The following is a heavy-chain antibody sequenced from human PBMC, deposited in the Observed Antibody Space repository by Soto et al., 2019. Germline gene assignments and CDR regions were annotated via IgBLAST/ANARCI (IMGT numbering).Heavy chain of an antibody. V-gene: IGHV5-51*01. CDR2: IYPGDSDT. CDR3: ARTRPYDMGAFDI. Sequence: PGESLKLSCNGSGYSFTSYWIGWVRQIPWKGLEWMGIIYPGDSDTRYSPSFQGQVTISADKSISTAYLQWSSLKASDTAMYYCARTRPYDMGAFDIWGQGTMVTV. J-gene: IGHJ3*02. D-gene: IGHD3-16*01. CDR1: GYSFTSYW.